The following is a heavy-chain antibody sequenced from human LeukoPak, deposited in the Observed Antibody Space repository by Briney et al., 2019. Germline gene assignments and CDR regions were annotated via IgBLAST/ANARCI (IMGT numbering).Heavy chain of an antibody. J-gene: IGHJ4*02. CDR3: ARGAGSGWPLDK. V-gene: IGHV3-53*01. Sequence: GGSLRLSCAVSGFPVSSNFMSWVRQAPGKGLQSVSIMFSGGTTDYADPVRGRFSISRDSSQNTVSLQMNSLRVEDTAVYYCARGAGSGWPLDKWGQGTLVIVSS. D-gene: IGHD6-19*01. CDR1: GFPVSSNF. CDR2: MFSGGTT.